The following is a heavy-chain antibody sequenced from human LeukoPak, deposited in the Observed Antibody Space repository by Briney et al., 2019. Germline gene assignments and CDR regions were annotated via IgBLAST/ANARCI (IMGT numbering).Heavy chain of an antibody. CDR1: GFTFSSYA. V-gene: IGHV3-23*01. D-gene: IGHD2-2*01. CDR3: ARDGGYCSSTTCPRAMDV. CDR2: ISVSGGGA. J-gene: IGHJ6*03. Sequence: GGSLRLSCAASGFTFSSYAMNWVRQAPRKGVEWVSGISVSGGGAYYADSVTGRLTIYRDNSKNTLYLQMNSLRAEDTAVYYCARDGGYCSSTTCPRAMDVWGKGTTVTVSS.